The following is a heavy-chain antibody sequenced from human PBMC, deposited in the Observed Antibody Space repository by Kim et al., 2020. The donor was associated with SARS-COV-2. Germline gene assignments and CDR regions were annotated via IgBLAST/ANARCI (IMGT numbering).Heavy chain of an antibody. CDR1: GGSFSGYY. D-gene: IGHD1-20*01. CDR3: ARITKNWYFDL. Sequence: SETLSLTCAVYGGSFSGYYWSWIRQPPGKGLEWIGEINHSGSTNYNPSLKSRVTISVDTSKNQFSLKLSSVTAADTAVYYCARITKNWYFDLWGRGTLVTVSS. CDR2: INHSGST. J-gene: IGHJ2*01. V-gene: IGHV4-34*01.